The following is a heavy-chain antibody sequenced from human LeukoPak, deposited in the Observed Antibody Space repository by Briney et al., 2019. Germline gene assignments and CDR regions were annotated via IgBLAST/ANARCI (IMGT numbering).Heavy chain of an antibody. Sequence: GGSLRLSCAASGFTFSSYGMHWVRQAPGKGLEWVAVISYDGSNKYYADSVKGRFTISRDNSKNTLYLQMNSLRAEDTAVYYCAKLSSGYYLYYFDYWGQGTLVTVSS. D-gene: IGHD3-22*01. CDR1: GFTFSSYG. CDR2: ISYDGSNK. CDR3: AKLSSGYYLYYFDY. J-gene: IGHJ4*02. V-gene: IGHV3-30*18.